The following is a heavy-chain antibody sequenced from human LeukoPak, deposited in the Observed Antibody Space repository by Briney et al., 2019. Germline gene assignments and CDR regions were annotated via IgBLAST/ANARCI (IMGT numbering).Heavy chain of an antibody. CDR3: ARGVVGQLWDTYFDY. CDR1: GGTFSSYA. V-gene: IGHV1-69*13. D-gene: IGHD5-18*01. Sequence: SVKVSCKASGGTFSSYANSWVRQAPGQGLEWMGGIIPIFGTANYAQKFQGRVTITADESTSTAYMELSSLRSEDTAVYYCARGVVGQLWDTYFDYWGQGTLVTVSS. CDR2: IIPIFGTA. J-gene: IGHJ4*02.